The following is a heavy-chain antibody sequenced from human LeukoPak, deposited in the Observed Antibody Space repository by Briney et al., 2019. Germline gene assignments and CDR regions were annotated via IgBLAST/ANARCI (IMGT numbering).Heavy chain of an antibody. CDR1: GFTFSSYG. V-gene: IGHV3-30*18. CDR3: AKGSKLVVITRDHYLAV. D-gene: IGHD3-22*01. CDR2: ISYDGSNK. J-gene: IGHJ6*03. Sequence: GGSLRLSCAASGFTFSSYGMHWVRQAPGKGLEWVAVISYDGSNKYYADSVKGRFTISRDNSKNTLYLQMNSLRAEDTAVYYCAKGSKLVVITRDHYLAVWGKGTTVTISS.